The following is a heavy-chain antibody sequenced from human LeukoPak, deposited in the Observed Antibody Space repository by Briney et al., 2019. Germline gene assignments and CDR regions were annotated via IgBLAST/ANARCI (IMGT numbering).Heavy chain of an antibody. V-gene: IGHV3-21*01. CDR1: GFTFSSYS. CDR3: ARVGDYGDYSYYFDY. J-gene: IGHJ4*02. CDR2: ISSSSSYI. Sequence: PGGSLRLSCAASGFTFSSYSMNWVRQAPGKGLEWVSSISSSSSYIYYADSVKGRFTISRDNAKNSLYLQMNSLRAEDTAVYYCARVGDYGDYSYYFDYWGQGTLVTVSS. D-gene: IGHD4-17*01.